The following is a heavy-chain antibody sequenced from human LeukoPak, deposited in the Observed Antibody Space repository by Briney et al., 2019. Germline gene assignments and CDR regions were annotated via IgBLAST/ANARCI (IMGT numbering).Heavy chain of an antibody. Sequence: SETLSLTCTVSGGSVSSGSYYWSWIRQPPGKGLEWIGYIYYSGSTNFNPSLKSRVTISVDTSKNQFSLKLSSVTAADTAVYYCARETYYYDSSGYYRLFDYWGQGTLVTVSP. V-gene: IGHV4-61*01. J-gene: IGHJ4*02. CDR3: ARETYYYDSSGYYRLFDY. D-gene: IGHD3-22*01. CDR2: IYYSGST. CDR1: GGSVSSGSYY.